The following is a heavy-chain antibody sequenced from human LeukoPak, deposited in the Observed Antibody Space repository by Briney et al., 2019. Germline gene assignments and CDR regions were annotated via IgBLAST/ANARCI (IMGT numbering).Heavy chain of an antibody. Sequence: ASVKVSCKTSGYTFTYYGISWVRQAPGQGLESVGSIIPFFGSPNYAQKFQGRVTVTTDGSSDTAYMELRSLRSDDTAVYYCARERAGALDLWGHGTMVIVSS. J-gene: IGHJ3*01. CDR1: GYTFTYYG. V-gene: IGHV1-18*01. CDR3: ARERAGALDL. CDR2: IIPFFGSP.